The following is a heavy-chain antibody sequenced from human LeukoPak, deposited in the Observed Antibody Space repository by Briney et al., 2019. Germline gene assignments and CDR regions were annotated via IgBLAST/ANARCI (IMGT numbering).Heavy chain of an antibody. Sequence: GGSLRLSCAASGFTFSSYAMHWVRQAPGKGLEWVAVISYDGSNKYYADSVKGRFTISRDNSKNTLYLQMNSLRAEDTAVYYCASHHYSSGWYNFDYWGQGTLVTVSS. CDR2: ISYDGSNK. D-gene: IGHD6-19*01. V-gene: IGHV3-30-3*01. CDR3: ASHHYSSGWYNFDY. J-gene: IGHJ4*02. CDR1: GFTFSSYA.